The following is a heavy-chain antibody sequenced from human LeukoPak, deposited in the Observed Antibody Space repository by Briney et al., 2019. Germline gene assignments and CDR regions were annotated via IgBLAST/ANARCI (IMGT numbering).Heavy chain of an antibody. D-gene: IGHD3-22*01. J-gene: IGHJ3*02. CDR1: GFTFRSYR. Sequence: GGSLRLFCAASGFTFRSYRMNWVRQAPGKGLEWVASIKQGESERYYVDSVNGRFTISRDNAKNSLYLQMNSLRAEDTAVYYCARGDNSAFDIWGQGTMVTVSS. CDR3: ARGDNSAFDI. V-gene: IGHV3-7*04. CDR2: IKQGESER.